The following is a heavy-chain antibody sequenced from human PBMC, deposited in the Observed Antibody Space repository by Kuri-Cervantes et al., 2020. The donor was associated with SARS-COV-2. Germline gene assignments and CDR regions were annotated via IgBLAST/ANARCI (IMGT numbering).Heavy chain of an antibody. D-gene: IGHD2-15*01. J-gene: IGHJ5*02. CDR3: ARGGVEWVVVAATRGHNWFDP. V-gene: IGHV1-2*02. CDR2: INCKSGAT. CDR1: GYTFTGYY. Sequence: ASVKVSCKDSGYTFTGYYMHWVRQAPGRGLEWMGWINCKSGATNHAQGFQGRVTMTRDTSIRTAYMELTGLKSDDSAVYYCARGGVEWVVVAATRGHNWFDPWGQGTLVTVSS.